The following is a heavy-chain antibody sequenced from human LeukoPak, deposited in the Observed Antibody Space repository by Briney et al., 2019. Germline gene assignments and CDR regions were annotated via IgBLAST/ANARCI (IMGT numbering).Heavy chain of an antibody. CDR1: GFTFSSYS. CDR2: ISSSSSTI. Sequence: GGSLRLSCAASGFTFSSYSMNWVRQAPGKGLEWVSYISSSSSTIYYADSVKGRFTISRDNAKNSLYLQMNSLRAEDTAVYYCARDGGSDVRRSMDVWGQGTTVTVSS. V-gene: IGHV3-48*04. J-gene: IGHJ6*02. D-gene: IGHD3-16*01. CDR3: ARDGGSDVRRSMDV.